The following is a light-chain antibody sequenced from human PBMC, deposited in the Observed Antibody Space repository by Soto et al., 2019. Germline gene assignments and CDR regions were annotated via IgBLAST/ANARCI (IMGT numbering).Light chain of an antibody. CDR2: EVS. CDR3: CSYAGSNNRV. CDR1: SSDVGGYNF. J-gene: IGLJ1*01. Sequence: QSALTQPPSASGSPGQSVTISCTGTSSDVGGYNFVSWYQQHPGKAPKFMIYEVSKRPSGVPDRFSGSKSGNTASLTVSGLQAEDEADYYCCSYAGSNNRVFGTGTKLTVL. V-gene: IGLV2-8*01.